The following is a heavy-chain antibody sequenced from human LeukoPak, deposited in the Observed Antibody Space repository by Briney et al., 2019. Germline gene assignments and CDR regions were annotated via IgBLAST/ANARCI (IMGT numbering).Heavy chain of an antibody. J-gene: IGHJ4*02. CDR3: AGASYDSSGVH. V-gene: IGHV4-59*01. CDR1: SGSISSYY. CDR2: IYYSGST. Sequence: PSETLSLTCTVSSGSISSYYWSWIRHPPGKGLEWVGYIYYSGSTNYNPSLKSRVTISVDTSKNQFSLKLSSVTAADTAVYYCAGASYDSSGVHWGQGTLVTVPS. D-gene: IGHD3-22*01.